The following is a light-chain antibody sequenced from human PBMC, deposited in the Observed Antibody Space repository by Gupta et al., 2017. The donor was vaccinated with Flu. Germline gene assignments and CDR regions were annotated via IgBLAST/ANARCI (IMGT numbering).Light chain of an antibody. Sequence: GDTVTITCRASQGIRDYLGWYQQKPGRAPKLLISATYNLQSGVPSRFSGSAAGTEFTLTISSLQAEDFATYCCLQQFSYPWTFGQGTKVDIK. J-gene: IGKJ1*01. CDR1: QGIRDY. V-gene: IGKV1-17*01. CDR2: ATY. CDR3: LQQFSYPWT.